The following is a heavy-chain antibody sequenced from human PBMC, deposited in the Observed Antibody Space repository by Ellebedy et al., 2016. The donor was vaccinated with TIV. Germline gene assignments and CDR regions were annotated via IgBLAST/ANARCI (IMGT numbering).Heavy chain of an antibody. CDR2: IWYDGSNK. V-gene: IGHV3-33*06. Sequence: GESLKISCAASGFIFSSYGMHWVRQAPGKGLEWVAVIWYDGSNKYYADSVKGRLTISRDNSKNTLSLQMNSLRDEDTAVYYCAKDSYSGEYNYGWGTFNIWGQGTMVTVSS. CDR3: AKDSYSGEYNYGWGTFNI. CDR1: GFIFSSYG. D-gene: IGHD5-18*01. J-gene: IGHJ3*02.